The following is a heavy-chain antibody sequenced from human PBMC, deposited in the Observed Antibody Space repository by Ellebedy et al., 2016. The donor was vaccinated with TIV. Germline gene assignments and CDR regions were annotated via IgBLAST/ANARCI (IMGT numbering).Heavy chain of an antibody. D-gene: IGHD6-19*01. Sequence: ASVKVSCXASGYTFSGFYIHWVRQAPGQGLEWMGWSNPNGGGTHYSETFQGRVTMTRDTSISTAYMELRSLTSDDTAVYFCAREGSGGPGGYWGQGTLVTVSS. J-gene: IGHJ4*02. CDR1: GYTFSGFY. CDR3: AREGSGGPGGY. V-gene: IGHV1-2*02. CDR2: SNPNGGGT.